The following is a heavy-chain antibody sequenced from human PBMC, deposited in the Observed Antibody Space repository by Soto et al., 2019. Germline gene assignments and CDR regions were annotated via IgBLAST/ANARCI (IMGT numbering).Heavy chain of an antibody. CDR3: ARTYCTTTACQAHGIDV. CDR2: IYTSGST. Sequence: TLSLTCSVSGASISSRDYYWSWIRQPAGKGLEWIGRIYTSGSTNYNPSLKSRVTMSVDTSGNQFSLKLSSVTAADTAVYFCARTYCTTTACQAHGIDVWGQGTTVTVSS. D-gene: IGHD4-4*01. V-gene: IGHV4-61*02. J-gene: IGHJ6*02. CDR1: GASISSRDYY.